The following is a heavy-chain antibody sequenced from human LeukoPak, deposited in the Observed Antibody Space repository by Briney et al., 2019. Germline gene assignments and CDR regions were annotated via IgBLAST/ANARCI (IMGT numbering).Heavy chain of an antibody. D-gene: IGHD5-18*01. CDR2: IYYSGSI. V-gene: IGHV4-39*01. CDR3: ARRIQLWLGLGAFDI. Sequence: SETLSLTCTVSGGSISSSSYYWGWIRQPPGKGLEWIGSIYYSGSIYYNPSLKSRVTISVDTSKNQFSLKLSSVTAADTAVYYCARRIQLWLGLGAFDIWGQGTMVTVSS. J-gene: IGHJ3*02. CDR1: GGSISSSSYY.